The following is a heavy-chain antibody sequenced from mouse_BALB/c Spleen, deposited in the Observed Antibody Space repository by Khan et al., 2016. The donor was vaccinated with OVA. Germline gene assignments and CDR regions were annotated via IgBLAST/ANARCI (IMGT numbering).Heavy chain of an antibody. CDR2: INTYTGEP. Sequence: QIQLVQSGPELKKPGETVKISCKASAYTFTNYGMNWVKQAPGKGLKWMGWINTYTGEPTYTDDFKGRFAFSLENSARTAYLQINNLKNEDMATYFCARGASYWYFDVWGAGTTVTVSS. V-gene: IGHV9-1*02. CDR3: ARGASYWYFDV. J-gene: IGHJ1*01. CDR1: AYTFTNYG.